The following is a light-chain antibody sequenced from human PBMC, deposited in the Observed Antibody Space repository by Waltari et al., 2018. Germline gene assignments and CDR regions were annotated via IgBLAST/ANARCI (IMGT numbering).Light chain of an antibody. CDR1: NSDIGRYNY. CDR3: SSYGGSNILL. V-gene: IGLV2-8*01. J-gene: IGLJ2*01. CDR2: EVI. Sequence: QAALTQPPSVSGSPGQSVTISCTGTNSDIGRYNYVSWYQQHPGRAPKLMIYEVINRPSGVSDRFSGSKSANTASLTISGLQAEDEADYYCSSYGGSNILLFGGGTRLTVL.